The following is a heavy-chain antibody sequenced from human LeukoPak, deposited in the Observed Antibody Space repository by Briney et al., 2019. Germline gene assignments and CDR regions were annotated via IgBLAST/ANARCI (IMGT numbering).Heavy chain of an antibody. CDR1: GFTFSTYW. Sequence: GGSLRLSCAASGFTFSTYWMSWVRRAPGKGLEWVANIKQDGSEKYYLDSVKGRFTISRDNAKNSLYLQMNSLRAEDTAVYFCTREAAAGIDYWGQGTLVTASS. J-gene: IGHJ4*02. CDR3: TREAAAGIDY. CDR2: IKQDGSEK. V-gene: IGHV3-7*01. D-gene: IGHD6-13*01.